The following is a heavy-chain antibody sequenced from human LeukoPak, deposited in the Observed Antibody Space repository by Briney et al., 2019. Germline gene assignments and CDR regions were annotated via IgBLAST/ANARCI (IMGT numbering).Heavy chain of an antibody. J-gene: IGHJ4*02. Sequence: SETLSLTCTVSGGSISSGSYYWSWIRQPAGKGLEWIGRIYTSGSTNYNPSLKSRVTISVDTSKNQFSLKLSSVTAADTAVYYCARVFYSSSWLTRGYYFDYWGQGTLVTVSS. V-gene: IGHV4-61*02. CDR2: IYTSGST. D-gene: IGHD6-13*01. CDR1: GGSISSGSYY. CDR3: ARVFYSSSWLTRGYYFDY.